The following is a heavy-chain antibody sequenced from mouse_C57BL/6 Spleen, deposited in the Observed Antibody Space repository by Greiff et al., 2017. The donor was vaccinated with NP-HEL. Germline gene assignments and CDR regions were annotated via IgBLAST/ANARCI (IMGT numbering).Heavy chain of an antibody. D-gene: IGHD2-4*01. CDR2: ISSGSSTI. Sequence: EVQLVESGGGLVKPGGSLKLSCAASGFTFSDYGMHWVRQAPEKGLEWVAYISSGSSTIYYADTVKGRFTISRDNAKNTLFLQMTSLRSEDTAMYYCARSIYYDLYYYAMDYWGQGTSVTVSS. CDR3: ARSIYYDLYYYAMDY. J-gene: IGHJ4*01. CDR1: GFTFSDYG. V-gene: IGHV5-17*01.